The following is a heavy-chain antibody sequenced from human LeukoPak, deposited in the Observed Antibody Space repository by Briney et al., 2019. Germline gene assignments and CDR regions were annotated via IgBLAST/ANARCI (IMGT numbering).Heavy chain of an antibody. V-gene: IGHV4-34*01. CDR1: IDSFSNYH. J-gene: IGHJ4*02. Sequence: SETLSLTCAVYIDSFSNYHWNWIRQTPAKGMEWIGEVNESGGTNYNPSLKSRVTISVDTSKNQFSLKLSSVTAADTAVYYCARDRGTWNDDGFDYWGQGTLVTVSS. CDR3: ARDRGTWNDDGFDY. CDR2: VNESGGT. D-gene: IGHD1-1*01.